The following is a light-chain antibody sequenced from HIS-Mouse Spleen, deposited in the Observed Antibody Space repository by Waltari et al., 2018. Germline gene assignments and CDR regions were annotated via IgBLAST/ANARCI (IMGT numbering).Light chain of an antibody. CDR1: TGAVTSGHY. CDR3: LLSYSGARV. J-gene: IGLJ2*01. V-gene: IGLV7-46*01. CDR2: DTS. Sequence: QAVVTQEPSLTVSPGGTVPLTCGSSTGAVTSGHYPYWFQQKPGQAHRTLIYDTSNKHSWTPARFSGSLLGGKAALTLSGAQPEDEAEYYCLLSYSGARVFGGGTKLTVL.